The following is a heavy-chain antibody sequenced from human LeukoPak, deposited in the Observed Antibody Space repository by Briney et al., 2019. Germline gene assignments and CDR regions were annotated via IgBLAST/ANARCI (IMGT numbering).Heavy chain of an antibody. D-gene: IGHD4-17*01. CDR1: GGSISSSSYY. CDR3: ARLLRDYGDYTDY. J-gene: IGHJ4*02. V-gene: IGHV4-39*01. Sequence: SETLSLTCTVSGGSISSSSYYWGWIRQPPGKGLEWIGSIYYSGSTYYNPSLKSRVTMSVDTSKNQFSLKLSSVTAADTAVYYCARLLRDYGDYTDYWGQGTLVTVSS. CDR2: IYYSGST.